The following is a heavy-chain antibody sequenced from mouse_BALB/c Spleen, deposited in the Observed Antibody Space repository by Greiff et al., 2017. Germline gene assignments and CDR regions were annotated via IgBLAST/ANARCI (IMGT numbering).Heavy chain of an antibody. J-gene: IGHJ4*01. CDR2: IRNKANGYTT. CDR1: GFTFTDYY. D-gene: IGHD4-1*01. V-gene: IGHV7-3*02. CDR3: ARDEMGRGDAMDY. Sequence: EVKVVESGGGLVQPGGSLRLSCATSGFTFTDYYMSWVRQPPGKALEWLGFIRNKANGYTTEYSASVKGRFTISRDNSQSILYLQMNTLRAEDSANYYWARDEMGRGDAMDYWGQGTSVTVSS.